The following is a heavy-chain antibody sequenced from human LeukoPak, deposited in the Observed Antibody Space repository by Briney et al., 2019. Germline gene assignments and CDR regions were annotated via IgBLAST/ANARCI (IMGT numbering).Heavy chain of an antibody. D-gene: IGHD3-22*01. J-gene: IGHJ4*02. Sequence: GGSLRLSCAASGFTFSYYTMNWVRQAPGKGLEWVSSISSGSSYIFYADSVRGRFIISRDNAKNSLFLHTNNLSAEDTAVYYCTRSLTYYDSHTFDYWGQGALVTVSS. V-gene: IGHV3-21*01. CDR1: GFTFSYYT. CDR3: TRSLTYYDSHTFDY. CDR2: ISSGSSYI.